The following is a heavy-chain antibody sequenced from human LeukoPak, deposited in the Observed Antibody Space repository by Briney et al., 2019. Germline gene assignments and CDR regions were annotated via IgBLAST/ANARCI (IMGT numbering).Heavy chain of an antibody. CDR1: GFTLSTYA. CDR2: ISGSGGST. V-gene: IGHV3-23*01. J-gene: IGHJ4*02. D-gene: IGHD3-22*01. CDR3: AKGSGYYHVGFDY. Sequence: GGSLRPSCAASGFTLSTYAMSWVRQAPGKGLEWVSVISGSGGSTYYADSVKGRFTISRDNSKNTLYLQMNSLRAEDTAVYYCAKGSGYYHVGFDYWGQGTLVTVSS.